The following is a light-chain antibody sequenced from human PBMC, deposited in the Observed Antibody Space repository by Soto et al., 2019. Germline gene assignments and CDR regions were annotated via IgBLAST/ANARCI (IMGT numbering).Light chain of an antibody. V-gene: IGLV1-40*01. J-gene: IGLJ2*01. CDR2: GNS. CDR1: SSNIGAGYD. CDR3: QSYDSSRSGAV. Sequence: QSVLTQPPSVSGAPGQRVTISCTGSSSNIGAGYDIHWYQQLPGTAPKLLISGNSNRPSGVPDRFSGSKSGTTVSLAITGLQAEDEADYYCQSYDSSRSGAVFGGGTKVTVL.